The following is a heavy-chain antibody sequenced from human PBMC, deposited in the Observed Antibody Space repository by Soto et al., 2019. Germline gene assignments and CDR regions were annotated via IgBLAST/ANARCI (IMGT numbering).Heavy chain of an antibody. J-gene: IGHJ5*02. Sequence: SETLSLTCTVSGGSISSYYWSWIRQPPGKGLEWIGYIYYSGSTNYNPSLKRRVTISVDTSKNQFSLKLSPVTAADTAGYYCARDGGAIAAAGTGGFDPWGQGTLVTVSS. CDR2: IYYSGST. V-gene: IGHV4-59*01. CDR3: ARDGGAIAAAGTGGFDP. CDR1: GGSISSYY. D-gene: IGHD6-13*01.